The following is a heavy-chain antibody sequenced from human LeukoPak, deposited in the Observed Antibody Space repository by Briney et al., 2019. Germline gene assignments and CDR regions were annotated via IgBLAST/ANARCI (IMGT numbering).Heavy chain of an antibody. J-gene: IGHJ5*02. CDR1: GFTLSSYW. CDR2: IKQDGSEK. CDR3: AGYSRSSGWFDP. D-gene: IGHD6-6*01. Sequence: GGSLRLSCAASGFTLSSYWLSWVRQAPGKGLEWVANIKQDGSEKDYVDSVKGRFTISRDNAKNSLYLQMNSLRAEDTAVYYCAGYSRSSGWFDPWGQGTLVTVSS. V-gene: IGHV3-7*01.